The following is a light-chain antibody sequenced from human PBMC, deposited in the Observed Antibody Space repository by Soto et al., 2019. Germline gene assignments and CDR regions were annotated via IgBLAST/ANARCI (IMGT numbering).Light chain of an antibody. CDR2: DAS. CDR1: QSISSW. V-gene: IGKV1-5*01. CDR3: QQYNSYPWT. J-gene: IGKJ1*01. Sequence: DIQMTQSPSTLSASVGDRVTITCRASQSISSWLAWYQQKPGKAPKLLIYDASSLECGVPSRFSGSGSGTEFTLTISSLQPDDFAPYYCQQYNSYPWTFGQGTKVDIK.